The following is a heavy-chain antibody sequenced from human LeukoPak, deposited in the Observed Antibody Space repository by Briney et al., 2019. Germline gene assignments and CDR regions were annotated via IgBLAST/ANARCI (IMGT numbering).Heavy chain of an antibody. CDR3: ASGPGRYCSGGSCPNWFDP. J-gene: IGHJ5*02. CDR2: IHHSGST. D-gene: IGHD2-15*01. V-gene: IGHV4-38-2*02. CDR1: GYSISSGYY. Sequence: SETLSLTCIVSGYSISSGYYWGWIRQPPGKGLEWIGNIHHSGSTYYNLSLKSRVTISVDTSKNQLSLKVSSVTAADTAVYYCASGPGRYCSGGSCPNWFDPWGQGTLVTVSS.